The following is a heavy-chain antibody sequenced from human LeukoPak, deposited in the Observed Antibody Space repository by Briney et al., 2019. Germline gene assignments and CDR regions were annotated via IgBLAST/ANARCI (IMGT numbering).Heavy chain of an antibody. V-gene: IGHV3-66*02. CDR1: GFTVSSNY. J-gene: IGHJ4*02. D-gene: IGHD3-16*01. Sequence: GGSLRLSCAASGFTVSSNYMSWVRQAPGKGLEWVSVIYSGGSTYYADSVKGRFTISRDNSKNTLYLQMSSLRAEDTAVYYCARDSLGEYFDCWGQGTLVTVSS. CDR3: ARDSLGEYFDC. CDR2: IYSGGST.